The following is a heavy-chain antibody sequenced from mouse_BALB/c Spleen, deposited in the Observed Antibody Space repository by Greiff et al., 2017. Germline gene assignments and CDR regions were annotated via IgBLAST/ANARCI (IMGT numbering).Heavy chain of an antibody. Sequence: VQGVESGPGLVAPSQSLSITCTVSGFSLTSYGVHWVRQPPGKGLEWLGVIWAGGSTNYNSALMSRLSISKDNSKSQVFLKMNSLQTDDTAMYYCASYYYGSSLYAMDYWGQGTSVTVSS. CDR2: IWAGGST. V-gene: IGHV2-9*02. CDR1: GFSLTSYG. D-gene: IGHD1-1*01. CDR3: ASYYYGSSLYAMDY. J-gene: IGHJ4*01.